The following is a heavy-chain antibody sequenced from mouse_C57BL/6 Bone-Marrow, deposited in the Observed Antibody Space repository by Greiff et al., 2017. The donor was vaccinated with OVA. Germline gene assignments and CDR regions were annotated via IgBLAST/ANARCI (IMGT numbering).Heavy chain of an antibody. J-gene: IGHJ1*03. D-gene: IGHD1-1*01. V-gene: IGHV7-1*01. Sequence: DVKLVESGGGLVQSGRSLRLSCATSGFTFSDFYMEWVRQAPGKGLEWIAASRNKANDYTTEYSASVKGRFIVSRDTSQSILYLQMNALRAEDTAIYYCARDARPFYYYGSTPYWYFDVWGTGTTVTVSS. CDR1: GFTFSDFY. CDR3: ARDARPFYYYGSTPYWYFDV. CDR2: SRNKANDYTT.